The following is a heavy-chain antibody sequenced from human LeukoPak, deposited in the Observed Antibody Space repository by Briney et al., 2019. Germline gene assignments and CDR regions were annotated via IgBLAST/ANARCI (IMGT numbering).Heavy chain of an antibody. CDR1: GFTFTSHN. V-gene: IGHV3-48*01. D-gene: IGHD2-2*01. J-gene: IGHJ6*03. CDR2: ISSSSTTI. CDR3: ERALSYCSSTSCSLYYYYYYMDA. Sequence: PGGSLRLSCAASGFTFTSHNMNWVRQAPGRGLEWVSYISSSSTTIYQADSVKGRFTISRDNAKNSLYLQMNSLRAEDTAVYYCERALSYCSSTSCSLYYYYYYMDAWGKGTTVTVSS.